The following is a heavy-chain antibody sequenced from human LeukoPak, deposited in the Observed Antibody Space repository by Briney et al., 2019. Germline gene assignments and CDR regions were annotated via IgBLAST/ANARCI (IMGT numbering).Heavy chain of an antibody. D-gene: IGHD1-26*01. CDR1: GFTFSCYE. Sequence: PGVSLRLFCAVSGFTFSCYEMKGVRKAPGKGLEWVSYISSSCSTMYYADSVRGRFTISRDNAKNSLYLQMNSERAEHTAVYYCASEGYSGAYWINAFDICGQGAMITVSS. CDR3: ASEGYSGAYWINAFDI. V-gene: IGHV3-48*03. J-gene: IGHJ3*02. CDR2: ISSSCSTM.